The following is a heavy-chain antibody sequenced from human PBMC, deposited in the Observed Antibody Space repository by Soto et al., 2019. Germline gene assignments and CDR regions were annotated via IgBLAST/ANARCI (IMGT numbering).Heavy chain of an antibody. CDR1: GFTFSTYW. J-gene: IGHJ6*02. D-gene: IGHD3-22*01. V-gene: IGHV3-7*01. Sequence: EVQLVGSGGGLVKPGGSLRLSCAASGFTFSTYWMSWVRQAPGKGLEWVANIKEDGSEKYYVDSVEGRFTISRDNAKNSLYLQMTSLRAEDTALYYCARGWGYFDSSGFPYLYAMDVWGQGTTVTVSS. CDR2: IKEDGSEK. CDR3: ARGWGYFDSSGFPYLYAMDV.